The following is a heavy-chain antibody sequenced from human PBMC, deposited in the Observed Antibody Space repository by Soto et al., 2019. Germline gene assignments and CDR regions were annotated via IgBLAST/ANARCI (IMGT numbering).Heavy chain of an antibody. J-gene: IGHJ4*02. CDR1: GYPFTIYA. CDR3: ARDSSSSRSFDY. CDR2: INPGNGDT. V-gene: IGHV1-3*01. Sequence: ASVKVSCRASGYPFTIYAIHWVRQAPGQSLEWMGWINPGNGDTKYSQIFQGRVTITWDTSARTAYMDLSSLISEDTADYYCARDSSSSRSFDYWGQGARVTVSS. D-gene: IGHD6-6*01.